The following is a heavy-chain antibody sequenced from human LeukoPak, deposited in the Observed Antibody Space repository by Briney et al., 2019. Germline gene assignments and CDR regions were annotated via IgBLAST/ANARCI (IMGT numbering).Heavy chain of an antibody. Sequence: GRSLRLSCAASGFTFDDYAMHWVRQAPEKGLEWVSGISWNSGSIGYADSVKGRFTISRDNAKKSLFLQMDSLRAEDTALYYCAKGSTGSFLTDYWGQGTLVTVSS. D-gene: IGHD1-26*01. CDR2: ISWNSGSI. CDR1: GFTFDDYA. J-gene: IGHJ4*02. CDR3: AKGSTGSFLTDY. V-gene: IGHV3-9*01.